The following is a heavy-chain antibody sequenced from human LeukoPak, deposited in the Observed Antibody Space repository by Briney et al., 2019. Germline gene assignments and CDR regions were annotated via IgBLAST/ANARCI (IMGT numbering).Heavy chain of an antibody. D-gene: IGHD6-13*01. Sequence: GGSLRLSCAASGFTFSSYWMSWVRQAPGKGLEWVANINQDGSDKYYVDSVKGRFTISRDNAKISVYLQMSSLRAEDTAVYYCAKDLGSWYVSLFDYWGQGTLVTVSS. CDR1: GFTFSSYW. CDR2: INQDGSDK. V-gene: IGHV3-7*03. CDR3: AKDLGSWYVSLFDY. J-gene: IGHJ4*02.